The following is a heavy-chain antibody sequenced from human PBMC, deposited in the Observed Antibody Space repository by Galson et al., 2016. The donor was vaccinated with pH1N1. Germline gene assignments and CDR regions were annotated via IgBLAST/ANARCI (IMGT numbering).Heavy chain of an antibody. J-gene: IGHJ4*02. D-gene: IGHD1-7*01. CDR3: GLRPRPGTGSNFDY. Sequence: SLRLSCAASGFTFSSYGFHWVRQAPGKGLEWVSFLRLYGNSAFYADSVKGRFTISRDNSKNTMYLQMNSLTTEDTAIYYCGLRPRPGTGSNFDYWGPGTLVTVSS. CDR1: GFTFSSYG. CDR2: LRLYGNSA. V-gene: IGHV3-30*02.